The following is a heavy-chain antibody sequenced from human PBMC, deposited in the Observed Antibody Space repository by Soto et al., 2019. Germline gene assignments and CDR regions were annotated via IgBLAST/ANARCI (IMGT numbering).Heavy chain of an antibody. CDR1: GGTFSSYA. Sequence: GASVKVSCKASGGTFSSYAISWVRQAPGQGLEWMGGIIPIFGTANYAQKFQGRVTITADESTSTAYMELSSLRSEDTAVYYCARAYPPYYYDSSGYYSNRYYFDYWGQGTLVTVSS. CDR2: IIPIFGTA. CDR3: ARAYPPYYYDSSGYYSNRYYFDY. V-gene: IGHV1-69*13. J-gene: IGHJ4*02. D-gene: IGHD3-22*01.